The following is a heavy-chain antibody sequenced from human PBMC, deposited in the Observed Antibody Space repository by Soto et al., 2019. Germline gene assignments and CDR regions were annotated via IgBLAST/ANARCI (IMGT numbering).Heavy chain of an antibody. CDR3: ARRYSSAFDI. J-gene: IGHJ3*02. Sequence: QVQLQESGPGLVKPSETLSLTCTVSGGSISSYYWSWIRQPPGKGLEWIGYIYYSGTTNYHPSLKSRVHISVDTSKNQFSLKLSSVTAADTAVYYCARRYSSAFDIWGQGTMVTVSS. CDR2: IYYSGTT. CDR1: GGSISSYY. D-gene: IGHD6-13*01. V-gene: IGHV4-59*08.